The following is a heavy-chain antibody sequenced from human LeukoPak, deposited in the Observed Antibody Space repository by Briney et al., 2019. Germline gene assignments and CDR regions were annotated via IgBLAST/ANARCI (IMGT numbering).Heavy chain of an antibody. V-gene: IGHV3-30*18. CDR1: GFTFSSYG. J-gene: IGHJ4*02. CDR2: ISYDGSNK. Sequence: GRSLRLSCAASGFTFSSYGMHWVRQAPGKGLEWVAVISYDGSNKYYADSVKGRFTISRDNSKNTLYLQMNSLRAEDTAVYYCAKDPPCRGGDCYFGPYFDYWGQGTLVTVSS. D-gene: IGHD2-21*02. CDR3: AKDPPCRGGDCYFGPYFDY.